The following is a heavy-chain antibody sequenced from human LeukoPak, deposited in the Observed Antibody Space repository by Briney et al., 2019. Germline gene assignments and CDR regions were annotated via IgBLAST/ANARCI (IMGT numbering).Heavy chain of an antibody. J-gene: IGHJ4*02. CDR2: IYYSGST. D-gene: IGHD6-19*01. CDR3: ARDGLLSSGWYGIFDY. Sequence: SETLSLTCTVSGGSISSSSYYWGWIRQPPGKGLEWIGSIYYSGSTYYNPSLKSRVTISVDTSKNQFSLKLSSVTAADTAVYYCARDGLLSSGWYGIFDYWGQGILVTVSS. CDR1: GGSISSSSYY. V-gene: IGHV4-39*07.